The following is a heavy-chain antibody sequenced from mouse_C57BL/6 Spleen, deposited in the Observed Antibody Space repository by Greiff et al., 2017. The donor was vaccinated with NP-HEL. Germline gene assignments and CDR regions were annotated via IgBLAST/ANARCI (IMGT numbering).Heavy chain of an antibody. Sequence: QVQLQQPGAELVKPGASVKLSCKASGYTFTSSWMHWVKQRPGQGLEWIGMIHPNSGSTNYNAKFKSKATLTVDKSSSTAYMQLSILTAEDSAVYYCARYGGNYVDYYAMDYWGQGTSVTVSS. V-gene: IGHV1-64*01. CDR3: ARYGGNYVDYYAMDY. CDR1: GYTFTSSW. D-gene: IGHD1-1*02. J-gene: IGHJ4*01. CDR2: IHPNSGST.